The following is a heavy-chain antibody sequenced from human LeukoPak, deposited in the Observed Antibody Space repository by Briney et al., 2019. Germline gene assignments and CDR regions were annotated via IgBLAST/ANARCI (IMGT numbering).Heavy chain of an antibody. J-gene: IGHJ4*02. Sequence: PGGSLRLSCAASGFTFTHAWMNWVRQAPGKGLEWVGRIKTKANGGTTDYAAPVKARFTISRDDSRNTLYLQMHSLKTEDTAVYYCTTDDLDSSSCVGLDYWGQGTLVTVSS. V-gene: IGHV3-15*01. CDR2: IKTKANGGTT. CDR1: GFTFTHAW. CDR3: TTDDLDSSSCVGLDY. D-gene: IGHD6-13*01.